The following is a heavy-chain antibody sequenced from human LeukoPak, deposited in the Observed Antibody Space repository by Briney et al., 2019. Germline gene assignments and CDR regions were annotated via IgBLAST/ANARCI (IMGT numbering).Heavy chain of an antibody. D-gene: IGHD6-13*01. CDR3: AKQQQLVRTIYYYYGMDV. Sequence: PGGSLRLSCAASGFTLSSYAMSWVRQAPGKGLEWVSGISGSGGSTYYADSVKGRLTISRNNSKNTLYLQMNSLRAEDTAVYYCAKQQQLVRTIYYYYGMDVWGQGTTVTVSS. J-gene: IGHJ6*02. CDR1: GFTLSSYA. CDR2: ISGSGGST. V-gene: IGHV3-23*01.